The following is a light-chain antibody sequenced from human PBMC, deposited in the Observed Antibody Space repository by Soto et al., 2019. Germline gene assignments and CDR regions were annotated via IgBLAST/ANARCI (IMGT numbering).Light chain of an antibody. Sequence: SNELTQPPSVSVAPGQTARISCGGNNIGSKSVHWFQQKPGQAPVLVVYDDNDRPSGIPERFSGSNSGNTATLTISRVEAGDEADYYCQVWDSISDHFVFGTGTKVTVL. CDR1: NIGSKS. V-gene: IGLV3-21*02. CDR3: QVWDSISDHFV. CDR2: DDN. J-gene: IGLJ1*01.